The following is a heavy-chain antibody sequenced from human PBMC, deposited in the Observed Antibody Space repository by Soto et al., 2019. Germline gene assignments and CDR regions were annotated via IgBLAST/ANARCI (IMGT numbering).Heavy chain of an antibody. V-gene: IGHV4-59*01. CDR2: IYYSGST. J-gene: IGHJ6*02. CDR1: GGSISSYY. CDR3: ARDTGPGRLGMDV. Sequence: QVQLQESGPGLVKPSETLSLTCTVSGGSISSYYWSWIRQPPGKGLEWIGYIYYSGSTNTNPSLKSRVTISVDTSKNRFSLKLSSVTAADTAVYYCARDTGPGRLGMDVWVQGTTVTVFS. D-gene: IGHD2-15*01.